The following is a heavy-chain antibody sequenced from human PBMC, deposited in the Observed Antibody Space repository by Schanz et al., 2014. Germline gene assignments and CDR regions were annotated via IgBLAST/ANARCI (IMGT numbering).Heavy chain of an antibody. Sequence: DVQLVDSGGGLVQPGGSLRLSCAASGFTVSNSYIHWVRQAPGKGLEWVSTIYSSGSTYYADSVRGRFTISRDNPKKTLYLQMNSLRAEDTAVYYCAKDQGSYGSGSYSYFDYWGQGTLVTVSS. V-gene: IGHV3-53*01. J-gene: IGHJ4*02. CDR2: IYSSGST. D-gene: IGHD3-10*01. CDR3: AKDQGSYGSGSYSYFDY. CDR1: GFTVSNSY.